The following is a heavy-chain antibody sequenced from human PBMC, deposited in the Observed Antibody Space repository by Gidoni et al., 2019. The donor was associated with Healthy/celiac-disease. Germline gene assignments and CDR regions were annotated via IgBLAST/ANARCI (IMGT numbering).Heavy chain of an antibody. V-gene: IGHV3-53*01. D-gene: IGHD6-19*01. J-gene: IGHJ4*02. CDR3: AREGYSSGWYDFDY. CDR2: IYSGGST. Sequence: EVQLVESGGGLIQPGGSLRLSCAASGFTASRNYMSRVRQAPGKGLEWVSVIYSGGSTYYADSVKGRFTISRDNSKNTLYLQMNSLRAEDTAVYYCAREGYSSGWYDFDYWGQGTLVTVSS. CDR1: GFTASRNY.